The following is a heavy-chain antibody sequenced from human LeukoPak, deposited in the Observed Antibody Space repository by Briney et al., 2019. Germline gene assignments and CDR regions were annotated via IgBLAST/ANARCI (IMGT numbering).Heavy chain of an antibody. J-gene: IGHJ6*03. Sequence: GVALRLSRAASRFTVRSNYMSWVRQAPARGLEGVSVIYSGGSTYYAESVQGRFTISKDNRKNTRYLQRNRLRAEGTAVYYCACGYSYTNMDVWGKGTTVTVSS. CDR2: IYSGGST. D-gene: IGHD5-18*01. CDR3: ACGYSYTNMDV. CDR1: RFTVRSNY. V-gene: IGHV3-66*02.